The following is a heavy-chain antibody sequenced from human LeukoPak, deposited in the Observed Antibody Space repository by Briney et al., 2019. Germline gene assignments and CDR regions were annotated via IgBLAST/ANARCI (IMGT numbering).Heavy chain of an antibody. J-gene: IGHJ6*03. CDR2: IYYSGST. CDR3: AREGITMVRGVITPYYYYYMDV. V-gene: IGHV4-59*12. Sequence: SETLSLTCTVSGGSISNYYWSWIRQPPGKGLEWIGYIYYSGSTNYNPSLKSRVTISVDTSKNQFSLKLSSVTAADTAVYYCAREGITMVRGVITPYYYYYMDVWGKGTTVTVSS. CDR1: GGSISNYY. D-gene: IGHD3-10*01.